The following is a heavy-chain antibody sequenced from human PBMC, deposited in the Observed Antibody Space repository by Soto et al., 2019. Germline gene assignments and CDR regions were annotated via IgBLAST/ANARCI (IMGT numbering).Heavy chain of an antibody. J-gene: IGHJ4*02. Sequence: GGSLRLSCAASGFTVSSNYMSWVRQAPGKGLEWVSVIYSGGSTYYADSVKGRFTISRDNSKNTLYLQMNSLRAEDTAVYYCASWSFYDYGGKARDHWGQGTLVTVSS. V-gene: IGHV3-66*01. CDR2: IYSGGST. CDR1: GFTVSSNY. D-gene: IGHD4-17*01. CDR3: ASWSFYDYGGKARDH.